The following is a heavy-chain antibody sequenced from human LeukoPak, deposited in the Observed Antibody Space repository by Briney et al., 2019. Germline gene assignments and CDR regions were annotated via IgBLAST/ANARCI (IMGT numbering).Heavy chain of an antibody. Sequence: GGSLTLSCAASGFTLSSNYMSWVRQAPGQGLAGVSGIYSGGSTYYVESVKGRFTISRDNSKNTLNRQMSSLRAEDTAVYYCARGRKYYDFWSGYYYGSQSDYWGQGTLVTVSS. V-gene: IGHV3-66*02. CDR3: ARGRKYYDFWSGYYYGSQSDY. D-gene: IGHD3-3*01. J-gene: IGHJ4*02. CDR1: GFTLSSNY. CDR2: IYSGGST.